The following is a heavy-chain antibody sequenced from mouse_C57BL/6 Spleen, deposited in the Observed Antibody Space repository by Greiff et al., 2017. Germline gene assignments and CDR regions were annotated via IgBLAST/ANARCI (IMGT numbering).Heavy chain of an antibody. J-gene: IGHJ3*01. CDR2: INPNYGTT. CDR1: GYSFTDYY. Sequence: VQLQQSGPELVKPGASVKISCKASGYSFTDYYMNWVKQSNGTSLEWIGVINPNYGTTSYNQTFKDQATLTVDQSSITAYMQLTSLTSEESSVYYCARWYDDSWYAYWGQGTQVTVAS. CDR3: ARWYDDSWYAY. V-gene: IGHV1-39*01. D-gene: IGHD2-3*01.